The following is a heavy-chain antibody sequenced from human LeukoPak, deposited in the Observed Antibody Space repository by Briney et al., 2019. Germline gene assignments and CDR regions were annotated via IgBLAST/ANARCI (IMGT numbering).Heavy chain of an antibody. V-gene: IGHV4-39*01. CDR1: GGSISSSSYY. Sequence: PSETLSLTCTVSGGSISSSSYYWGWIRQPPGKGLEWIGSIYYSGSTYYNPSLKSRVTISVDTSKNQFSLKLSSVTAADTAVYYCARQGYQLLRPFDPWGQGTLVTVSS. D-gene: IGHD3-22*01. CDR2: IYYSGST. CDR3: ARQGYQLLRPFDP. J-gene: IGHJ5*02.